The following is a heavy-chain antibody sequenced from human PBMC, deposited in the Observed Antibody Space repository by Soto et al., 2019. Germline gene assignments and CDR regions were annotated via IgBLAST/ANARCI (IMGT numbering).Heavy chain of an antibody. Sequence: QVHLVQSGAEVKKPGASVKVSCKGSGHAFTTYGITWVRQAPGQGLEWMGWISAHNGNTNYAQKLQRRVTVTRDTSTSTAYMELRSLRSDDTAVYYCARGRDGDYWGQGALVTVSS. D-gene: IGHD6-6*01. CDR2: ISAHNGNT. V-gene: IGHV1-18*01. CDR1: GHAFTTYG. J-gene: IGHJ4*02. CDR3: ARGRDGDY.